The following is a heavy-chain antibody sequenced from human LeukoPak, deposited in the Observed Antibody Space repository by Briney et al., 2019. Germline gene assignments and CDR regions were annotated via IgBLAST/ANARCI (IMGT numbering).Heavy chain of an antibody. V-gene: IGHV4-59*01. CDR2: IYYSGST. J-gene: IGHJ3*02. CDR3: ARANTNNDAFDI. D-gene: IGHD3-16*01. CDR1: GGSISSYY. Sequence: SETLSLTCSVSGGSISSYYWSWIRQPPEKGLEWIGNIYYSGSTNDNPSLKARVTISVDTSKNPFSLQLSSVTAADTAVYYCARANTNNDAFDIWGRGTLVTVSS.